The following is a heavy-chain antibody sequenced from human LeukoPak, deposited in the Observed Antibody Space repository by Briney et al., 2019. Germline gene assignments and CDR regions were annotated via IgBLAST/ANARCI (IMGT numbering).Heavy chain of an antibody. V-gene: IGHV3-23*01. CDR3: AREGGGYSGNFDY. J-gene: IGHJ4*02. CDR1: GFTFSSYA. D-gene: IGHD5-24*01. CDR2: ISGSSGST. Sequence: GGSLRLSCAASGFTFSSYAMSWVRQAPGKGLEWVSAISGSSGSTYYADSVKGRFTISRDNSKNTLYLQMNSLRAEDTAVYYCAREGGGYSGNFDYWGQGTLVTVSS.